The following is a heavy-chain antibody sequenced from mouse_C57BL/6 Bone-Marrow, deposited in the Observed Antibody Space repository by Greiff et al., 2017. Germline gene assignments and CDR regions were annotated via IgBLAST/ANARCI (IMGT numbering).Heavy chain of an antibody. Sequence: ESGPGLVKPSQSLSLTCSVTGYSITSGYYWNWIRQFPGNKLEWMGYISYDGSNNYNPSLKNRISITRDTSKNQFFLKLNSVTTEDTATYYCARDYKSFDYWGQGTTLTVSS. CDR2: ISYDGSN. CDR3: ARDYKSFDY. J-gene: IGHJ2*01. D-gene: IGHD1-3*01. CDR1: GYSITSGYY. V-gene: IGHV3-6*01.